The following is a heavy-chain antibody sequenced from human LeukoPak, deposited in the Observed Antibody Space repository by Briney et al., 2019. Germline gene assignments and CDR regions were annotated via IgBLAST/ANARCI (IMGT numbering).Heavy chain of an antibody. D-gene: IGHD6-6*01. V-gene: IGHV3-23*01. Sequence: GGSLRLSCAASGFTFRSYGMHWVRQAPGKGLEWVSVISGSGGNTYYADSVKGRFTISRDNSKNTLYLQMNSLRVDDTAVYSCAKGSHGYSSSSADYWGQGTLVTVSS. CDR1: GFTFRSYG. CDR3: AKGSHGYSSSSADY. CDR2: ISGSGGNT. J-gene: IGHJ4*02.